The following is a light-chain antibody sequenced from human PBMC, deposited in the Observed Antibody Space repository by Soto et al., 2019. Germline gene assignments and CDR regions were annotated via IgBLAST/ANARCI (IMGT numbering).Light chain of an antibody. CDR3: QQYSDHWT. J-gene: IGKJ1*01. CDR1: QSISSW. Sequence: DIPMTQSPSTLSASVGDRVPLICRASQSISSWLAWYQQKSGKGPKLLIYKASNLQTGVPSRFSGSGYGTEFTLTISSLQPDDVATYYCQQYSDHWTFGQGTKVDIK. V-gene: IGKV1-5*03. CDR2: KAS.